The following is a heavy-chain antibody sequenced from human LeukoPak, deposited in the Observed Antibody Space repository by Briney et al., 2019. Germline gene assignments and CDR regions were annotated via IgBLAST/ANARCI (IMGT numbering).Heavy chain of an antibody. CDR3: ARGLGGVRGVITAGY. J-gene: IGHJ4*02. V-gene: IGHV3-30*14. CDR2: ISYDGSNK. D-gene: IGHD3-10*01. CDR1: GFTFSSYV. Sequence: PGGSLRLSCAASGFTFSSYVMHWVRQAPGKGLEWVAVISYDGSNKYYADSVKGRFTISRDNSKNTLYLQMNSLRAEDTAVYYCARGLGGVRGVITAGYWGQGTLVTVSS.